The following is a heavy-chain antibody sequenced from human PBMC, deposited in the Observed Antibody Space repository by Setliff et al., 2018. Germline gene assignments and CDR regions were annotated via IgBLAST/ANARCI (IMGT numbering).Heavy chain of an antibody. CDR2: INHRGST. CDR1: GGTFSDYY. D-gene: IGHD6-6*01. CDR3: ARGRNMAARLLDS. Sequence: SEALSLTCAAYGGTFSDYYWTWIRQPPGKGLEWIGEINHRGSTNYNPSLKSRATISIDTSKDQFSLKLISMSAADTAVYFCARGRNMAARLLDSWGQGALVTVSS. J-gene: IGHJ4*02. V-gene: IGHV4-34*01.